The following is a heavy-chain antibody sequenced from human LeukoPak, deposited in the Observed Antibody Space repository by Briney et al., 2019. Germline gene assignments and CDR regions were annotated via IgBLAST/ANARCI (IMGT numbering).Heavy chain of an antibody. J-gene: IGHJ5*02. CDR3: AKDTVAVAALFDP. Sequence: GGSLRLSCAASGFTFSDYAMTWVRQAPGMGLEWVSAISGSGAGTYYADSVKGRFTISRDNSKNTLFLQMNSLRAEDTAVYYCAKDTVAVAALFDPWGQGTLVTVSS. D-gene: IGHD6-19*01. CDR2: ISGSGAGT. V-gene: IGHV3-23*01. CDR1: GFTFSDYA.